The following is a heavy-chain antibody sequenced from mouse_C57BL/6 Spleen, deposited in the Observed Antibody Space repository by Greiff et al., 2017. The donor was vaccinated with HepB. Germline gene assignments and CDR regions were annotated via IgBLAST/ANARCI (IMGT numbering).Heavy chain of an antibody. CDR2: ISSGGDYI. J-gene: IGHJ1*03. CDR3: TRGGTVVARYFDV. CDR1: GFTFSSYA. Sequence: EVQWVESGEGLVKPGGSLKLSCAASGFTFSSYAMSWVRQTPEKRLEWVAYISSGGDYIYYADTVKGRFTISRDNARNTLYLQMSSLKSEDTAMYYCTRGGTVVARYFDVWGTGTTVTVSS. V-gene: IGHV5-9-1*02. D-gene: IGHD1-1*01.